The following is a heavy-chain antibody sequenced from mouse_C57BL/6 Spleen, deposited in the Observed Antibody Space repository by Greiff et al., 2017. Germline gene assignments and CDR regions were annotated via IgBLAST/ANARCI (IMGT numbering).Heavy chain of an antibody. CDR3: ARSGLVLYSFDY. V-gene: IGHV1-82*01. J-gene: IGHJ2*01. CDR1: GYAFSSSW. CDR2: IYPGDGDT. Sequence: VQLQQSGPELVKPGASVKISCKASGYAFSSSWMNWVKQRPGKGLEWIGRIYPGDGDTNYNGKFKGKATLTADKSSSTAYMQLSSLTSEDSAVYFCARSGLVLYSFDYWGQGTTLTVSS. D-gene: IGHD3-1*01.